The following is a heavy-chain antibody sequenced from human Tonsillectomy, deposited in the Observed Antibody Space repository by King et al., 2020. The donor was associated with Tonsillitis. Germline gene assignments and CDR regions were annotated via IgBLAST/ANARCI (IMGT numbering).Heavy chain of an antibody. V-gene: IGHV4-61*02. CDR2: IYASEYT. J-gene: IGHJ4*02. CDR3: AGGRGTSGWYAFDY. CDR1: GGSISSGSYY. Sequence: MQLQESGPGLVKPSQTLSLTCTVSGGSISSGSYYWSWIRQPAGKGLEWIGRIYASEYTNYNPSLKSRVTISADTSKNQFSLKLSSVTAADTAVYYCAGGRGTSGWYAFDYWGQGILVTVSS. D-gene: IGHD6-19*01.